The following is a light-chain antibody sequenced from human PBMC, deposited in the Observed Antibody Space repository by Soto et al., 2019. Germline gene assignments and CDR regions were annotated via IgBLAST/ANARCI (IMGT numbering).Light chain of an antibody. CDR1: QSVSSTF. CDR3: QQFDNLRLT. J-gene: IGKJ4*01. CDR2: GAS. Sequence: DIVLTQSPGTLSLSPGERATLSCRASQSVSSTFLTWYQQKPGQAPRLLIYGASSRATGIPDRFSGSGSGTDFTLTISRLEPEDFAVYYCQQFDNLRLTFGGGTKVDIK. V-gene: IGKV3-20*01.